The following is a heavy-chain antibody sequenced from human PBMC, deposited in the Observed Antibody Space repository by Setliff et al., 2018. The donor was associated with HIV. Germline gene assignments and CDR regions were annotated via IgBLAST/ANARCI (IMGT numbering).Heavy chain of an antibody. CDR1: GYTFTNFY. CDR3: ARGQASNDYGVSF. CDR2: INPGGSNT. D-gene: IGHD4-17*01. V-gene: IGHV1-46*01. J-gene: IGHJ3*01. Sequence: ASVKVSCKASGYTFTNFYMHWVRQAPGQGLEWMGIINPGGSNTRYAQRFQGRVSMTRDTSTSTVYMELSSLRSEDTAVYYCARGQASNDYGVSFWGQGTMVTV.